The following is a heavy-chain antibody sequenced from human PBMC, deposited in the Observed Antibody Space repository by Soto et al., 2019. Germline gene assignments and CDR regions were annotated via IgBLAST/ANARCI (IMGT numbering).Heavy chain of an antibody. V-gene: IGHV3-30-3*01. CDR2: ISYDGSNK. Sequence: GGSLRLSCAASGFTFSIYAMHWVRQAPGKGLEWVAVISYDGSNKYYADSVKGRFTISRDNSKNTLYLQMNSLRAEDTAVYYCAREYSSSSAFDYWGQGTLVTVSS. J-gene: IGHJ4*02. CDR3: AREYSSSSAFDY. D-gene: IGHD6-6*01. CDR1: GFTFSIYA.